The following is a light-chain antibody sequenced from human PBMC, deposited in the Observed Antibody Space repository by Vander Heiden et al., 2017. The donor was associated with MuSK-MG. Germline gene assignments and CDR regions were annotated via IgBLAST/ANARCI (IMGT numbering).Light chain of an antibody. CDR1: QDINNY. J-gene: IGKJ4*01. CDR3: QQYYNLPLT. CDR2: DAS. V-gene: IGKV1-33*01. Sequence: DIQMTQSPSSLSTPVGDRVTITCQASQDINNYLHWYQHKPGKAPKLLIYDASNLETGVPSRFSGSGSGTDYTFTISSLQPEDVATYYCQQYYNLPLTFGGGTKVEI.